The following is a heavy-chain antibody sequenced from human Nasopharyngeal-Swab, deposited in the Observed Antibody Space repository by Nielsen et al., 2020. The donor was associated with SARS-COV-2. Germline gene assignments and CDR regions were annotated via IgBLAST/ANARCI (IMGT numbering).Heavy chain of an antibody. Sequence: SETLSLTCTVSGGSISSSSYYWSWIRQPPGKGLEWIGEINHSGSTNYNPSLKSRVTISVDTSKNQFSLKLSSVTAADTAVYYCARGRYSSSPREYFQHWGQGTLVTVSS. CDR1: GGSISSSSYY. CDR3: ARGRYSSSPREYFQH. CDR2: INHSGST. D-gene: IGHD6-6*01. J-gene: IGHJ1*01. V-gene: IGHV4-39*07.